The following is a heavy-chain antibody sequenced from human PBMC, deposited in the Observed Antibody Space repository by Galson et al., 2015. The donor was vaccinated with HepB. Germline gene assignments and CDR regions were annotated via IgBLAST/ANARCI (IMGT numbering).Heavy chain of an antibody. CDR3: ARGGDSIAAAGPGYVWFDP. D-gene: IGHD6-13*01. CDR2: INHSGGSP. V-gene: IGHV1-46*03. CDR1: GYTFTTYY. J-gene: IGHJ5*02. Sequence: SVKVSCKASGYTFTTYYMHWVRQAPGQGLEGLGIINHSGGSPSYAQNFPGRVTMTRDTSTSTVYMELSSLKSEDTAVYYCARGGDSIAAAGPGYVWFDPWGQGTLVTVSS.